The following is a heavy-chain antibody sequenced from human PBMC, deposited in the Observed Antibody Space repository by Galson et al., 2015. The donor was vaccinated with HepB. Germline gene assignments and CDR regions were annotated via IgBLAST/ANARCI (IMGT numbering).Heavy chain of an antibody. J-gene: IGHJ4*02. V-gene: IGHV3-30*18. D-gene: IGHD2-15*01. CDR3: AKGRGYAGFVDY. Sequence: SCKASGYTFSSYGMHWVRQAPGKGLEWVAVISYDGSNKYYADSVKGRFTISRDNSKNTLYLQMNSLRAEDTAVYYCAKGRGYAGFVDYWGQGTLVTVSS. CDR1: GYTFSSYG. CDR2: ISYDGSNK.